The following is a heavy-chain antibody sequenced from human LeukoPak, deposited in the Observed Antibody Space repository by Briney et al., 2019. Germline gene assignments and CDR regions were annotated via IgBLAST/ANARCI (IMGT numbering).Heavy chain of an antibody. CDR3: ARDHLFDY. Sequence: SVKVSCKASGFTFTSSAMQWVRQARGQRLEWIGWIVVGSGSTNYAQKFQERVTITRDMSTSTAYMELSRLRSDDTAVYYCARDHLFDYWGQGTLVTVSS. CDR2: IVVGSGST. J-gene: IGHJ4*02. CDR1: GFTFTSSA. V-gene: IGHV1-58*02.